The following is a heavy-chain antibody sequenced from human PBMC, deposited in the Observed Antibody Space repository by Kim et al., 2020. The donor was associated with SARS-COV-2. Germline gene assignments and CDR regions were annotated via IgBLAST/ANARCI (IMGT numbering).Heavy chain of an antibody. J-gene: IGHJ1*01. Sequence: SETLSLTCAVYGGSFSGYYWSWIRQPPGKGLEWIGEINHSGSTNYNPSLKSRVTISVDTSKNQFSLKLSSVTAADTAVYYCASQLEEISGGPEYFQHWGQGTLVTVSS. CDR2: INHSGST. CDR1: GGSFSGYY. CDR3: ASQLEEISGGPEYFQH. V-gene: IGHV4-34*01. D-gene: IGHD3-10*01.